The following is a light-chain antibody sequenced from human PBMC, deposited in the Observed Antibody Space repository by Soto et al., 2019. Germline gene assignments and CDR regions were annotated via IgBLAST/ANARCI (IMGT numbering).Light chain of an antibody. CDR2: END. Sequence: QSVLTQPPSVSAAPGQKVTISCSGSSSNTGNNYVSWYQQLPGTAPKLLIYENDKRPSGIPDRFSGSKSGTSATLGITGLQTGDEADYYCATWDSSLSAGLFGTGTMLTVL. CDR3: ATWDSSLSAGL. CDR1: SSNTGNNY. J-gene: IGLJ1*01. V-gene: IGLV1-51*02.